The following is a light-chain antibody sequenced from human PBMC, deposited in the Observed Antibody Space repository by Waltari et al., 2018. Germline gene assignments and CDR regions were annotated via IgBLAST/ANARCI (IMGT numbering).Light chain of an antibody. V-gene: IGKV3-20*01. CDR1: QSVSRT. J-gene: IGKJ1*01. Sequence: EIVLTQSPGTLSLSPGERATLSCRASQSVSRTLAWYQQKPGQAPRRLIDGASNRANGIPERFSGGGAGTDFSLTSSRLEPEDFAVYYCQHYVRLPVTFGQGTKVEIK. CDR2: GAS. CDR3: QHYVRLPVT.